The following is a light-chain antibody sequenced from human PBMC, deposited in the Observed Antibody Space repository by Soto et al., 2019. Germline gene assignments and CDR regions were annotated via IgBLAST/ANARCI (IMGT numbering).Light chain of an antibody. CDR3: QQYGSSPYT. CDR1: QSVSSSS. Sequence: EIVLTQSPGTLSLSPGERATLSCRASQSVSSSSLAWYQQKPGQAPRLLIYGASSRATGIPDRFSGSGSGXDXTXTXSRLEPEDFAVFYCQQYGSSPYTFGQGTKLEIK. CDR2: GAS. V-gene: IGKV3-20*01. J-gene: IGKJ2*01.